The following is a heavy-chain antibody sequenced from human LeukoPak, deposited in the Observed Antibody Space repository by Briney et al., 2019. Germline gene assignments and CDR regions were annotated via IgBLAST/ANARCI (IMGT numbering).Heavy chain of an antibody. D-gene: IGHD3-3*02. CDR2: INPHSGDT. J-gene: IGHJ6*03. CDR1: GYTFTGYY. Sequence: ASVKVSCKASGYTFTGYYMHWVRQAPGQGLEWMGWINPHSGDTNYAQKFQGRVTVTRDTSITTAYMELSGLTSDDTAVYYCARTAFQFGDYFYYMDVWGKGPTVTVSS. V-gene: IGHV1-2*02. CDR3: ARTAFQFGDYFYYMDV.